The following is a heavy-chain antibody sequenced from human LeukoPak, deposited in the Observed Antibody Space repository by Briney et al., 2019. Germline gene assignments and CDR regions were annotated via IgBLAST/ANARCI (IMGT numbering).Heavy chain of an antibody. CDR3: ARDTVPGDSFDI. V-gene: IGHV4-31*03. J-gene: IGHJ3*02. Sequence: SQTLSLTCTVSGGSISSGGYYWSWIRQHPGKGLEWIGYIYYSGSTYYNLSLKSRVTISVDTSKNQFSLKLSSVTAADTAVYYCARDTVPGDSFDIWGQGTMVTVSS. CDR2: IYYSGST. CDR1: GGSISSGGYY.